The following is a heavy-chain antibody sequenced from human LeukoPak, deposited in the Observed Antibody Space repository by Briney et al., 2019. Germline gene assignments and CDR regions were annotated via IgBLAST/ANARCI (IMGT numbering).Heavy chain of an antibody. D-gene: IGHD1-26*01. CDR2: IYTSGST. J-gene: IGHJ3*02. V-gene: IGHV4-4*07. Sequence: SETLSLTCTVSGGSISSYYWSWIRQPAGKGLEWIGRIYTSGSTNYNPSLKSRVTMSVDTSKNQFSLKLSSVTAADTAVYYCARDRPFGGATEGAFDIWGQGTMVTVSS. CDR3: ARDRPFGGATEGAFDI. CDR1: GGSISSYY.